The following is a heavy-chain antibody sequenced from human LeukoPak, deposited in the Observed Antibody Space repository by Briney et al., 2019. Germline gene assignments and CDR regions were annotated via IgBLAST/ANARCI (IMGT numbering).Heavy chain of an antibody. CDR3: ARVAHRGGAYYYYMDV. CDR1: GGTFSSYA. D-gene: IGHD2-15*01. CDR2: IIPIFGTA. Sequence: SVKVSCKASGGTFSSYAISWVRQAPGQGLEWMGGIIPIFGTANYAQKFQGRVTFTTDESTSTAYMELSSLRSEDTAVYYGARVAHRGGAYYYYMDVWGKGTTVTVSS. J-gene: IGHJ6*03. V-gene: IGHV1-69*05.